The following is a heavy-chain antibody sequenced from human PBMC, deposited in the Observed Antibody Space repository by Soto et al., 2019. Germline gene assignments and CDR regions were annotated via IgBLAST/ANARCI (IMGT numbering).Heavy chain of an antibody. CDR1: GFIFRNNG. J-gene: IGHJ4*02. CDR3: TIVRVADSALDH. V-gene: IGHV3-30*03. Sequence: LRLSCVGSGFIFRNNGMHWVRQTPGKGLEWAAFMSYDGSDTFYADSVKGRFTISRDNSKNTLFLHMSNLRAEDTAMYYCTIVRVADSALDHWGQGTLVTVSS. D-gene: IGHD3-10*02. CDR2: MSYDGSDT.